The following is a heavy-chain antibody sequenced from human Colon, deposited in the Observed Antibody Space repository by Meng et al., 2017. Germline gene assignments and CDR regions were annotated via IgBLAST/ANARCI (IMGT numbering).Heavy chain of an antibody. V-gene: IGHV3-30*04. J-gene: IGHJ4*02. CDR1: GFTFSSYA. D-gene: IGHD3-10*01. Sequence: SCAASGFTFSSYAMHWVRQAPGKGLEWVAVISYDGSNKYYADSVKGRFTISRDNSKNTLYLQMNSLRAEDTAVYYCAREAVTLGEYFDYWGQGTLVTVSS. CDR3: AREAVTLGEYFDY. CDR2: ISYDGSNK.